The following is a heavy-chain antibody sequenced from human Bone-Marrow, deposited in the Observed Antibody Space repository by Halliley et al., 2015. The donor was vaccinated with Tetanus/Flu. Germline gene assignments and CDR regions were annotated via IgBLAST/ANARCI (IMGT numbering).Heavy chain of an antibody. V-gene: IGHV5-10-1*01. Sequence: MQLVQSGAEVKKPGESLRMSCKGSGDSFTSYWITWVRQTPGKGLEWMGRIDPSDSYISYNPSFQGHVRISADKSITTAYLQWNSVKAWDPATYYCARGVFGMDVWGQGTTVTVSS. CDR3: ARGVFGMDV. CDR1: GDSFTSYW. D-gene: IGHD2-8*01. J-gene: IGHJ6*02. CDR2: IDPSDSYI.